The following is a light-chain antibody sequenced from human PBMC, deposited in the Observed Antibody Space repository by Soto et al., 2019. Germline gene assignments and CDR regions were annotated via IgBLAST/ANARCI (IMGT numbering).Light chain of an antibody. CDR2: DVS. CDR3: SSYTTSSTYV. J-gene: IGLJ1*01. Sequence: QSALTQPASVSGSPGQSITISCTGTSSDVGSYNYVSWYQQHPGKAPKVMIYDVSSRPSGVSYRFSGSKSGNTASLTISGLQAEDEADYYCSSYTTSSTYVFGTGTKVTVL. CDR1: SSDVGSYNY. V-gene: IGLV2-14*01.